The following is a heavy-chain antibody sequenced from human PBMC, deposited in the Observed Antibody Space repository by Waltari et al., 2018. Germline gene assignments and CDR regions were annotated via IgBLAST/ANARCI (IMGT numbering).Heavy chain of an antibody. CDR1: GASITNSNSY. D-gene: IGHD3-10*01. CDR3: ARNMESPYNAPYYFYYMDV. CDR2: IYYRGGT. J-gene: IGHJ6*03. V-gene: IGHV4-39*01. Sequence: QLQLQESGPGLVKPSETLSLTCSVPGASITNSNSYLSRIPQPPGKGLEWIGSIYYRGGTYSSPSLKSRVTISLDTSKNQLSLKVSSVTVADTAIYFCARNMESPYNAPYYFYYMDVWGKGTTVTVSS.